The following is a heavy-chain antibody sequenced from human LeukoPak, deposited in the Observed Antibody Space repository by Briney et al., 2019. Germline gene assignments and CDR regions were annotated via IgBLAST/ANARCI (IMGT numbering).Heavy chain of an antibody. V-gene: IGHV3-23*01. CDR2: TSGATT. CDR1: GSTFSSYG. Sequence: GGSLRLSCAASGSTFSSYGMSWVRQAPGKGLEWVSFTSGATTSYADSVKGRFTISRDNPRNTLYMQMNSLRDEDTALYYCAIMHGYYDGSGYWVQWGQGTLVTVSS. J-gene: IGHJ4*02. D-gene: IGHD3-22*01. CDR3: AIMHGYYDGSGYWVQ.